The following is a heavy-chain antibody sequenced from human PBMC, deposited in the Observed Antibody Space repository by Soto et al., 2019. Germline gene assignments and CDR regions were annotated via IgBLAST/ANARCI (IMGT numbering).Heavy chain of an antibody. CDR1: GGSISSGGYS. D-gene: IGHD3-10*01. CDR2: IYHSGST. J-gene: IGHJ4*02. CDR3: ARGGRGDGYNFGY. Sequence: SQTLSLTCAVSGGSISSGGYSWSWIRQPPGKGLEWIGYIYHSGSTYSNPSLKSRVTISVDRSKNQFSLKLSSVTAADTAVYYCARGGRGDGYNFGYWGQGTLVTVSS. V-gene: IGHV4-30-2*01.